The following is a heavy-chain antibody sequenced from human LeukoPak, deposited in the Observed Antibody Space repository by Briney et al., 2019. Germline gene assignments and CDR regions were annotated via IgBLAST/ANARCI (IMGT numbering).Heavy chain of an antibody. CDR2: IYYSGST. V-gene: IGHV4-59*01. D-gene: IGHD3-22*01. CDR1: GGSISSYY. J-gene: IGHJ3*02. CDR3: ARSPWGYDSSGYGDAFDI. Sequence: SETLSLTCTVSGGSISSYYWNWIRQPPGKGLEWIGYIYYSGSTNYNPSLKSRVTISVDTSKNQFSLKLSSVTAADTAVYYCARSPWGYDSSGYGDAFDIWGQGTMVTVSS.